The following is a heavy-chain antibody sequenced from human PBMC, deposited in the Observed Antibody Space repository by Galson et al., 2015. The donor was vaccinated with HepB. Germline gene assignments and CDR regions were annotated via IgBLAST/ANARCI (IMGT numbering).Heavy chain of an antibody. CDR2: ISSDGSST. CDR1: GFTFSSYW. J-gene: IGHJ6*02. CDR3: ARGLYGDSPSYYYYGLDV. D-gene: IGHD4-17*01. V-gene: IGHV3-74*01. Sequence: SLRLSCAASGFTFSSYWMHWVRQAPGKGLLWVSRISSDGSSTDSADSVKGRFTISRDNAKNTLFLQITSLRAEDTAVYYCARGLYGDSPSYYYYGLDVWGQGTTVTVSS.